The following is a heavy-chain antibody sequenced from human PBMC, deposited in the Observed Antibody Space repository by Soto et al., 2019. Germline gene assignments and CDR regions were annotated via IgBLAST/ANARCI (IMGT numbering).Heavy chain of an antibody. CDR2: IIPLFGIP. Sequence: QVQLVQSGAEVKKPGSSVKVSCRASGGTLIKHAIPWVRRAPGLGLEWLGGIIPLFGIPNYPQKFQGRVTITADDSTNTSHMELNSLTSDDTAVYYCARGGTSGWLKGAYDVWGQGTMVTVSS. CDR1: GGTLIKHA. J-gene: IGHJ3*01. V-gene: IGHV1-69*01. CDR3: ARGGTSGWLKGAYDV. D-gene: IGHD6-19*01.